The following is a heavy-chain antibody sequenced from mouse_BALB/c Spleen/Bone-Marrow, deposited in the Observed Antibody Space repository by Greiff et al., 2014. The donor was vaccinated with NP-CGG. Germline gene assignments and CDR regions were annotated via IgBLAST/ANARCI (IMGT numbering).Heavy chain of an antibody. Sequence: VKLVESGPELVKPGASVKISCKASGYAFSSSWMNWVKQGPGQGLEWIGRIYPGDGDTNYNGKFKGKATLTADKSSSTAYMQLSSLTSVDSAVYFCARSDGYRTMDYWGQGTSVTVSS. D-gene: IGHD2-3*01. V-gene: IGHV1-82*01. CDR2: IYPGDGDT. CDR3: ARSDGYRTMDY. J-gene: IGHJ4*01. CDR1: GYAFSSSW.